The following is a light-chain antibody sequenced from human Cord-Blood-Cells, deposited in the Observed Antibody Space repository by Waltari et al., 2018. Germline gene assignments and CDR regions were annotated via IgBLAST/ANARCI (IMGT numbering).Light chain of an antibody. J-gene: IGKJ3*01. CDR3: QQYYSTPFT. CDR1: QSVLYSSNNKNY. Sequence: IVMTQSPDSLPVSLGERATINCKSSQSVLYSSNNKNYLAWYQQKPGQPPKLLIYWASSRESGVPDRFSGSGSGTDFTLTISSLRAEDVAVYYCQQYYSTPFTFGPGTKVDIK. V-gene: IGKV4-1*01. CDR2: WAS.